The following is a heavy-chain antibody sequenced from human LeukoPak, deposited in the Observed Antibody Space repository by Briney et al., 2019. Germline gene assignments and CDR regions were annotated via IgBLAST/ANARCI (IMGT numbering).Heavy chain of an antibody. CDR1: GGSFSGYY. D-gene: IGHD3-22*01. Sequence: SETLSLTCAVYGGSFSGYYCSWIRQPPGKGLEWIGEINHSGGTNYNPSLKSRVTISLDTSKNQFSLKLSSVTAADTAVYYCAGTYYYDSSGYYHYSLWGQGTLVTVSS. CDR3: AGTYYYDSSGYYHYSL. CDR2: INHSGGT. V-gene: IGHV4-34*01. J-gene: IGHJ4*02.